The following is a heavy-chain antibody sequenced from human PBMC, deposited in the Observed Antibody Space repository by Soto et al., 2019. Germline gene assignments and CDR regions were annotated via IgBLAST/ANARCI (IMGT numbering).Heavy chain of an antibody. CDR1: GFLFSSYW. CDR2: IKQDGSEK. J-gene: IGHJ6*02. CDR3: ATVGEMATPPYYYYGMDV. V-gene: IGHV3-7*01. Sequence: SGGSLRLSCAASGFLFSSYWMSWVRQAPGKGLEWVANIKQDGSEKYYVDSVKGRFTISRDNAKNSLYLQMNSLRAEDTAVYYCATVGEMATPPYYYYGMDVWGQGTTVTVSS. D-gene: IGHD3-16*01.